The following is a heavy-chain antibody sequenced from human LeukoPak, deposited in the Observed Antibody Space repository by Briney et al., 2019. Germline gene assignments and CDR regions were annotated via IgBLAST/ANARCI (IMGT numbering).Heavy chain of an antibody. J-gene: IGHJ5*02. V-gene: IGHV4-34*01. CDR3: ARKVGRPFETNNWFDP. D-gene: IGHD2-8*01. CDR2: INHSGST. Sequence: PSETLSLTCAVYGGSFSGYYWSWIRQPPGKGLEWIGEINHSGSTNYNPSLKSRVTISVDTSKNQFSLKLSSVTAADTAVYYCARKVGRPFETNNWFDPWGQGTLVTVSS. CDR1: GGSFSGYY.